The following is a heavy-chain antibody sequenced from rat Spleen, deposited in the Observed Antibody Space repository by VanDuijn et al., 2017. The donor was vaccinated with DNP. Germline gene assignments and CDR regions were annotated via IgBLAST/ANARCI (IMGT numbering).Heavy chain of an antibody. CDR3: TRYYDSFDY. D-gene: IGHD1-1*01. CDR1: GFTFSICD. Sequence: EVQLVESGGGLVQPGRSLKLSCAASGFTFSICDMVWVRQAPTKGLEWVATITTSGGTSFYRDSVKGRFTISRDYAKPTLYLQMDSLRSEDTATYYCTRYYDSFDYWGQGVMVTVSS. V-gene: IGHV5S23*01. J-gene: IGHJ2*01. CDR2: ITTSGGTS.